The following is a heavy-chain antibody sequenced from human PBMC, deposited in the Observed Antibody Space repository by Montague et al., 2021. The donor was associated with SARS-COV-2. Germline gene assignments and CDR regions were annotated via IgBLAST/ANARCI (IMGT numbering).Heavy chain of an antibody. J-gene: IGHJ5*02. CDR3: ARILVAAAGSPFDP. D-gene: IGHD6-13*01. CDR1: GFSLSTSGMC. V-gene: IGHV2-70*11. Sequence: VKPTQTLTLTCTFSGFSLSTSGMCVSWIRQPPGKALEWLARIDWDDDKYYSTSLKTRLTIFKDTSKNQVVLIMTNMDPVDTATYYCARILVAAAGSPFDPWGQGTLVTVSS. CDR2: IDWDDDK.